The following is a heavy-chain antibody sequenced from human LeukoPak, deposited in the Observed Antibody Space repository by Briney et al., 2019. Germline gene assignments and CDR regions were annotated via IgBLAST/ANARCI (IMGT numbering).Heavy chain of an antibody. CDR3: ASTSSGSYNY. CDR1: GFTFSSYA. D-gene: IGHD1-26*01. CDR2: ISYDGSNK. V-gene: IGHV3-30-3*01. J-gene: IGHJ4*02. Sequence: PGRSLRLSCAASGFTFSSYAMHWVRQAPGKGLEWVAVISYDGSNKYYADSVKGRFTISRDNSKNTLYLQMNSLRAEDTAVYYCASTSSGSYNYWGQGTLVTVYS.